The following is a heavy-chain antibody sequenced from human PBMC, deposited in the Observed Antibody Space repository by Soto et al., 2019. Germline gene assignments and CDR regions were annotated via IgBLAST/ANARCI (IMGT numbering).Heavy chain of an antibody. Sequence: EVQLVESGGGLVQPGGSLXLSXXASXXXXXSYXIXXXXQAPGKGLEWFSYITSDSSTISYADSVKGRFTVSTDNAKTSLYLQMNSLRDEDTAVYYCARVGRGVYGMDVWGQGTSVTVSS. CDR1: XXXXXSYX. J-gene: IGHJ6*02. V-gene: IGHV3-48*02. CDR2: ITSDSSTI. CDR3: ARVGRGVYGMDV. D-gene: IGHD2-8*01.